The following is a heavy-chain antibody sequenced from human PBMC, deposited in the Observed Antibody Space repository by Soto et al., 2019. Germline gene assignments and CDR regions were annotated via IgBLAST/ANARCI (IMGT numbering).Heavy chain of an antibody. V-gene: IGHV1-18*01. D-gene: IGHD3-3*01. CDR1: GYTFTSYG. Sequence: ASVKVSCKASGYTFTSYGISWVRQAPGQGLEWMGWISAYNGNTNYAQKLQGRVTMTTDTSTSTAYMELRSLRSDDTAVYYCARARITIFGVVTPDAFDIWGHGTMVTVSS. J-gene: IGHJ3*02. CDR2: ISAYNGNT. CDR3: ARARITIFGVVTPDAFDI.